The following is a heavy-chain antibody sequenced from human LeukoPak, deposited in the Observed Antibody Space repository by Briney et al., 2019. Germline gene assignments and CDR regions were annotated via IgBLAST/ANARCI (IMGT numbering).Heavy chain of an antibody. V-gene: IGHV3-48*03. CDR1: GFTFSSYE. D-gene: IGHD3-10*01. CDR3: TRIGRITMVRDSSKKFDY. Sequence: GGSLRLSCAASGFTFSSYEMNWVRQAPGKGLEWVSYISSSGSTIYYADSVKGRFTISRDNAKNSLYLQMNSLKTEDTAVYYYTRIGRITMVRDSSKKFDYWGQGTLVTVSS. J-gene: IGHJ4*02. CDR2: ISSSGSTI.